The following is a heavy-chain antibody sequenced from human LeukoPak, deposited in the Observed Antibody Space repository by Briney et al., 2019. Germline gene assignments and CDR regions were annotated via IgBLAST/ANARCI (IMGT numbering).Heavy chain of an antibody. Sequence: GGSLRLSCAASGFTFSSYWMSWVRQAPGKGLEWVANIKQDGSEKFYVDSVKGRFTISRDNAKNSLYLQMNSLRAEDTAVFYCAREMQYCSSNSCYFWFDHWGQGTLVTVSS. CDR2: IKQDGSEK. D-gene: IGHD2-2*01. CDR3: AREMQYCSSNSCYFWFDH. J-gene: IGHJ5*02. CDR1: GFTFSSYW. V-gene: IGHV3-7*01.